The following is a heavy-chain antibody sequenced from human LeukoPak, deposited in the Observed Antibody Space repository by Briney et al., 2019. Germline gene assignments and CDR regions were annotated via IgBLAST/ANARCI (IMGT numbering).Heavy chain of an antibody. Sequence: PGGSLRLSCAASGFTFSSYAMSWVRQAPGKGLEWVSAISGSGGSTYYADSVKGRFTISRDNSKNTLYLQMNSLRAEDTAVYYCAKSRSPYYYGSGSTHAGYWGQGTLLTVSS. CDR1: GFTFSSYA. CDR2: ISGSGGST. CDR3: AKSRSPYYYGSGSTHAGY. D-gene: IGHD3-10*01. J-gene: IGHJ4*02. V-gene: IGHV3-23*01.